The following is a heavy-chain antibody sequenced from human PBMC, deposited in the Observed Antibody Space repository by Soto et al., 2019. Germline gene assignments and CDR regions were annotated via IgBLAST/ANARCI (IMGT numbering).Heavy chain of an antibody. Sequence: QVLVQESGPRLVKPSETLSLICTVSGGSITNYYWSWIRQPPGKGLEWIGYIYYSGSTNYNPSLKSRLTISVDTAKNQFSLKLTSVTAADTAVYYCARGFYYNYMDVWGKGTTVTVSS. CDR2: IYYSGST. V-gene: IGHV4-59*01. CDR1: GGSITNYY. CDR3: ARGFYYNYMDV. J-gene: IGHJ6*03.